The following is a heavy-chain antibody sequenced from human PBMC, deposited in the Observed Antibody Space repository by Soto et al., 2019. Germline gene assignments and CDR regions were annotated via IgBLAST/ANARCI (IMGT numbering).Heavy chain of an antibody. D-gene: IGHD6-13*01. CDR1: GGSISSSTYY. Sequence: SETLSLTCTVSGGSISSSTYYWGWIRQPPGKGLEWIASIYYSGRTHYNPSLESRVTISVDTSKNQFSLRLSSVTAADTVVYYCARHFSGYSSTWSPVWGKGTMVTVSS. CDR3: ARHFSGYSSTWSPV. CDR2: IYYSGRT. V-gene: IGHV4-39*01. J-gene: IGHJ3*01.